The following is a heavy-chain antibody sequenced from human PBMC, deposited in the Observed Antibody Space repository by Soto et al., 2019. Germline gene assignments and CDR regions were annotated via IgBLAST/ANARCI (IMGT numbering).Heavy chain of an antibody. CDR2: INAGNGNT. CDR1: GYTFTSYA. V-gene: IGHV1-3*01. J-gene: IGHJ3*02. CDR3: ASARLGYCSGGSCKGAFDI. D-gene: IGHD2-15*01. Sequence: QVQLVQSGAEVKKPGASVKVSCKASGYTFTSYAMHWVRQAPGQRLEWMGWINAGNGNTKYSQKFQGRVTITRDTPASTANMELSGLRSEDRVVYYWASARLGYCSGGSCKGAFDIWGQGTMVTVSS.